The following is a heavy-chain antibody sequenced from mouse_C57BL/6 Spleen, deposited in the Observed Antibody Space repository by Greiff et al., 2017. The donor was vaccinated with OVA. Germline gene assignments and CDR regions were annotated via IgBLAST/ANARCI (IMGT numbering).Heavy chain of an antibody. V-gene: IGHV1-52*01. CDR3: ARRDYYGSSYWYFDV. CDR2: IDPSDSET. Sequence: QVQLQQPGAELVRPGSSVKLSCKASGYTFTSYWMHWVKQRPIQGLEWIGNIDPSDSETHYNQKFKDKATLTVDKSSSTAYMQLSSLRSEDSAVYYCARRDYYGSSYWYFDVWGTGTTVTVSS. D-gene: IGHD1-1*01. J-gene: IGHJ1*03. CDR1: GYTFTSYW.